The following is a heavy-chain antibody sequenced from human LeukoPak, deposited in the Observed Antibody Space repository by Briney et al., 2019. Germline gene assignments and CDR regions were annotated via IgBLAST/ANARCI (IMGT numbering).Heavy chain of an antibody. CDR3: ARLTTMVRGVAFDY. CDR2: IYYSGST. D-gene: IGHD3-10*01. J-gene: IGHJ4*02. CDR1: GYSISNGYY. V-gene: IGHV4-38-2*02. Sequence: SETLSLTCTVSGYSISNGYYWGWIRQPPGKGLEWIGSIYYSGSTYYNPSLKSRVTIPVDTSKNQFSLKLSSVTAADTAVYYCARLTTMVRGVAFDYWGQGTLVTVSS.